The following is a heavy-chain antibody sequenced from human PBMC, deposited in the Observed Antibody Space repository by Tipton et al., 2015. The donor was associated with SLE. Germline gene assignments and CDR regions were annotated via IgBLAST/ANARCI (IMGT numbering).Heavy chain of an antibody. V-gene: IGHV4-31*03. Sequence: TLSLTCTVSGGSISSGSYYWSWIRRHPGKGLEWIGYIYYSGSTYYNPSLQSRVTISVDTSKNQFSLKLRSVTPADTAVYYCARDGCTNGVCSYWYFDLWGRGTLVTVSS. CDR1: GGSISSGSYY. D-gene: IGHD2-8*01. CDR2: IYYSGST. CDR3: ARDGCTNGVCSYWYFDL. J-gene: IGHJ2*01.